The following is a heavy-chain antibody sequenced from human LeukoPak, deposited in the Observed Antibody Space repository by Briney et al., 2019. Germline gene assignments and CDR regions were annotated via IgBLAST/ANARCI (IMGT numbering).Heavy chain of an antibody. CDR1: GYTFTNYY. CDR2: INSNSGHT. V-gene: IGHV1-46*01. CDR3: ARPAYTAAYDL. J-gene: IGHJ3*01. Sequence: ASVKVSCKTSGYTFTNYYMHWVRQAPGQGLEWMGIINSNSGHTTYAQKFQGRVTMTRDTSTTTVDMELSSLRSEDTAVYFCARPAYTAAYDLWGQGTMVTVSS. D-gene: IGHD3-16*01.